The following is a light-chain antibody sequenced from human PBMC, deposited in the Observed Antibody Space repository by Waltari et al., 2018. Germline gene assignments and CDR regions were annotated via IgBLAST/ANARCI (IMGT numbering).Light chain of an antibody. J-gene: IGLJ1*01. CDR3: QVWDGTTGV. CDR2: RDT. CDR1: QLGDKY. V-gene: IGLV3-1*01. Sequence: SYELTQPPSVSVSPGQTASITCSGDQLGDKYACWYQQKPGQSPVLVSYRDTKRPSGIPERFSGSNSGNTATLTISGTQAMDEADYYCQVWDGTTGVFGTGTKVTVL.